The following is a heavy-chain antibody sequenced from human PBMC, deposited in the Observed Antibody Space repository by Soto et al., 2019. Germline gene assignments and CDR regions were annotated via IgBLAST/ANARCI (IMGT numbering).Heavy chain of an antibody. Sequence: PGGSLRLSCAASGFTFSIFAMSWVRQSPGKGLEWVSIISGSGGSTYYADAVKGRFSISRDNSMGTLYLQMKSLRVEDTAIYYCAKEVSLGSTVDLGYWGQGTLVTVSS. CDR1: GFTFSIFA. CDR3: AKEVSLGSTVDLGY. D-gene: IGHD7-27*01. CDR2: ISGSGGST. V-gene: IGHV3-23*01. J-gene: IGHJ4*02.